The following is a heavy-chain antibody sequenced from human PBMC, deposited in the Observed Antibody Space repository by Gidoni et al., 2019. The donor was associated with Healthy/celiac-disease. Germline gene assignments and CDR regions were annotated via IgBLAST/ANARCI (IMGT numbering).Heavy chain of an antibody. J-gene: IGHJ3*02. V-gene: IGHV4-39*01. CDR2: IYSSGST. CDR3: ARHGWYSSCWCAQSDAFDI. Sequence: VSGGSISSSSYYWGWIRQPPGKGLEWIGSIYSSGSTYYNPSLKSRVTIPVDTSKNQFSLKLSSVTAADTAVYYCARHGWYSSCWCAQSDAFDIWGQGTMVTVSS. CDR1: GGSISSSSYY. D-gene: IGHD6-19*01.